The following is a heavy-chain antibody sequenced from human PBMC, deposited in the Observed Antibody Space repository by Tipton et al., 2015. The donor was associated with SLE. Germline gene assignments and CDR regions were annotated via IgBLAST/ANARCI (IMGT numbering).Heavy chain of an antibody. CDR3: ARGARSPGMTKVPTGGLAP. J-gene: IGHJ5*02. D-gene: IGHD4-11*01. CDR1: GYTFTSYY. V-gene: IGHV1-46*01. Sequence: QSGAEVKKPGSSVKVSCKASGYTFTSYYMHWVRQAPGQGLEWMGIINPSGGSTSYAQKFQGRVTMTRDTSTGKVYMELSSRRSEDEAVQYCARGARSPGMTKVPTGGLAPWGQGPLGPAST. CDR2: INPSGGST.